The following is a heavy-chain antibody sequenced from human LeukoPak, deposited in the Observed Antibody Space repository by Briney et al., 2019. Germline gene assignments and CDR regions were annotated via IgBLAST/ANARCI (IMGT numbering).Heavy chain of an antibody. Sequence: AGSLRLSCAASGFTFSSSGMHWVRQAPGKGLEWVAVIWSDGSNQYYANSVKGRFTISRENSNNTLYLQMNSLRAEDTAVYYCAKVGRSSTYYSGIDYWGQGTLVIVSS. V-gene: IGHV3-33*06. CDR1: GFTFSSSG. J-gene: IGHJ4*02. CDR2: IWSDGSNQ. D-gene: IGHD3-22*01. CDR3: AKVGRSSTYYSGIDY.